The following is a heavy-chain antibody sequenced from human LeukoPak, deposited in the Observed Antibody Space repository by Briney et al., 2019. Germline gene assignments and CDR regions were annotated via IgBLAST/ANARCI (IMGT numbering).Heavy chain of an antibody. J-gene: IGHJ4*02. D-gene: IGHD3-22*01. CDR1: GFAFSRYA. V-gene: IGHV3-23*01. CDR2: ISGSGGSK. CDR3: ASSGDSSGYYPFDY. Sequence: GGSLSLSCAASGFAFSRYAMSWVRQAPGKGLEWVSAISGSGGSKYYADSVKGRFTISRDNSKNTLYLQMNSLRTEDTAVYYCASSGDSSGYYPFDYWGQGTLVTVSS.